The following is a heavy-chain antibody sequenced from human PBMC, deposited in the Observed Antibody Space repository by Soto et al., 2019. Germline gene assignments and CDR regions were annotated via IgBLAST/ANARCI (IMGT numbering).Heavy chain of an antibody. CDR2: IIPIFGTA. Sequence: QVQLVQSGAEVKKPGSSVKVSCKASGGTFSSYAISWVRQAPGQGLEWMGGIIPIFGTANYAQKFQGRVTITAXXSXSXXYMELSSLRAEDTAVYYCAIRDIVVVVAAKGAFDIWGQGTMVTVSS. D-gene: IGHD2-15*01. CDR1: GGTFSSYA. CDR3: AIRDIVVVVAAKGAFDI. J-gene: IGHJ3*02. V-gene: IGHV1-69*12.